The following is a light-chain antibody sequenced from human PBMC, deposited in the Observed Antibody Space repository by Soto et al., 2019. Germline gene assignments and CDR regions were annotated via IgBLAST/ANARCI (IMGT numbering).Light chain of an antibody. CDR1: QSIGSW. CDR3: QQYHRYST. Sequence: DTQMTQSPSTLSASVGDRVTITCRASQSIGSWLAWYQQKPGKAPNLLIYKASSLESGVPSRFSGSGSGTEFTLTISSLQPDDFATYYCQQYHRYSTFGQGTKVEIK. V-gene: IGKV1-5*03. CDR2: KAS. J-gene: IGKJ1*01.